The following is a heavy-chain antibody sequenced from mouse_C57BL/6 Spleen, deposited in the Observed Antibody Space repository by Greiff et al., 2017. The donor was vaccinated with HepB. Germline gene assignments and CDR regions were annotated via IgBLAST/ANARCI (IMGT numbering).Heavy chain of an antibody. CDR1: GYTFTSYW. J-gene: IGHJ2*01. Sequence: VQLQQPGAEFVMPGASVKLSCKASGYTFTSYWMHWVKQRPGQGLEWIGEIDPSDSYTNYNQKFKGKSTLTVDKSSSTAYMQLSSLTSEDSAVYYCARERFDYWGQGTTLTVSS. V-gene: IGHV1-69*01. CDR2: IDPSDSYT. CDR3: ARERFDY.